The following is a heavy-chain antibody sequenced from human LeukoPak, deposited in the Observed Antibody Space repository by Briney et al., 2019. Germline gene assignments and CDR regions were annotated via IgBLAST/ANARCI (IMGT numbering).Heavy chain of an antibody. Sequence: SETLSLTCTVSGGSISSGGYYWSWIRQHPGKGLEWIGYIYYSGSTYYNPSLKSRVTISVDTSKNQFSLKLSSVTAADTAVYYCARARYPVPYDYFDYWGQGTLVTVSS. J-gene: IGHJ4*02. V-gene: IGHV4-31*03. CDR2: IYYSGST. D-gene: IGHD3-16*02. CDR3: ARARYPVPYDYFDY. CDR1: GGSISSGGYY.